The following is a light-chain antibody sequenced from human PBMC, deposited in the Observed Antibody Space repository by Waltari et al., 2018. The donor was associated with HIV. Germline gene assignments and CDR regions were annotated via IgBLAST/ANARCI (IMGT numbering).Light chain of an antibody. CDR3: QQYHDFWT. Sequence: DIQMTQSPSPLSASVGDRVTITCRASQSISSWLAWYQQKPGKAPKLLIYKASSLESEVPARFSGSGSGTEFTLTISSLQPEDLATYYCQQYHDFWTFGQGTKVEIK. CDR2: KAS. J-gene: IGKJ1*01. V-gene: IGKV1-5*03. CDR1: QSISSW.